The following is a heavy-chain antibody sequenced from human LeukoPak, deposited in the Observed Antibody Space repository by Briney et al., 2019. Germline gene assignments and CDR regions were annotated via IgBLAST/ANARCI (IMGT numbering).Heavy chain of an antibody. D-gene: IGHD1-26*01. Sequence: GGSLRLSWAASGFTFRSYSMTWVRQAPGKGLEWVSYISSSSSTIYYADSVKGRFTISRDNAKNSLYLQMNSLRAEDTAVYYCARETVIVVYDYWGQGTLVTVSS. CDR3: ARETVIVVYDY. CDR1: GFTFRSYS. V-gene: IGHV3-48*01. CDR2: ISSSSSTI. J-gene: IGHJ4*02.